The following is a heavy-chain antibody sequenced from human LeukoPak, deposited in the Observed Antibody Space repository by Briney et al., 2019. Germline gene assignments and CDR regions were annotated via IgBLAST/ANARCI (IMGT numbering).Heavy chain of an antibody. Sequence: SVKVSCKASGGTFSSYAISWVRQAPGQGLEWMGGIIPIFGTANCAQKFQGRVTITADESTSTAYMELSSLRSEDTAVYYCAREDYDSSGYYPTYFDYWGQGTLVTVSS. J-gene: IGHJ4*02. D-gene: IGHD3-22*01. CDR3: AREDYDSSGYYPTYFDY. V-gene: IGHV1-69*13. CDR1: GGTFSSYA. CDR2: IIPIFGTA.